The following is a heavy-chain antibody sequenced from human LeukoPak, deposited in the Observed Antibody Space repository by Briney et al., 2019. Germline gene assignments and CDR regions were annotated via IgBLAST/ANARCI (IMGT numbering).Heavy chain of an antibody. CDR1: GGSISSSSYY. CDR3: ARAAWIQLWKAARLFDY. Sequence: PSETLSLTCTVSGGSISSSSYYWGWIRQPPGKGLEWIGSIYYSGSTYYNPSLKSRVTISVDTSKNQFSLKLSSVTAADTAVYYCARAAWIQLWKAARLFDYWGQGTLVTVSS. V-gene: IGHV4-39*01. J-gene: IGHJ4*02. CDR2: IYYSGST. D-gene: IGHD5-18*01.